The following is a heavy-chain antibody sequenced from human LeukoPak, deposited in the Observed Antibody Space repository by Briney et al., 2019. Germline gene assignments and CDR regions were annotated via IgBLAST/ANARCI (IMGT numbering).Heavy chain of an antibody. D-gene: IGHD5-12*01. V-gene: IGHV4-30-4*01. J-gene: IGHJ4*02. CDR3: ARDGYSGYDTGFDY. CDR1: GGSISSGDYY. Sequence: LQTLSLTCTVSGGSISSGDYYWSWIRQPPGKGLEWIGYIYYSGSTYYNPSLKSRVTISVDTSKNQFSLKLSSVTAADTAVYYCARDGYSGYDTGFDYWGQGTLVTVSS. CDR2: IYYSGST.